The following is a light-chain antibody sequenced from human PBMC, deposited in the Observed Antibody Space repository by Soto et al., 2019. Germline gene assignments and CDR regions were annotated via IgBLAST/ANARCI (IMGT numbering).Light chain of an antibody. J-gene: IGLJ3*02. Sequence: QSVLTQAPSASGTPGQRVTISCSGSSSNIGSNTVNWYQQLPGTAPKLLIYNNAQRHSGVPDRFSGSKSGTSASLAIGGRQSEDEADYYCAVWDDSLNGWVFGGGTKLTVL. CDR3: AVWDDSLNGWV. CDR1: SSNIGSNT. CDR2: NNA. V-gene: IGLV1-44*01.